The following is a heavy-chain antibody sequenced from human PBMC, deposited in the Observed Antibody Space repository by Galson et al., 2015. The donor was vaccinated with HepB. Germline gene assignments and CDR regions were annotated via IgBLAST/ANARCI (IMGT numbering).Heavy chain of an antibody. CDR1: GFTFSNAW. J-gene: IGHJ4*02. CDR2: IKSKTDGGTT. V-gene: IGHV3-15*01. Sequence: SLRLSCAASGFTFSNAWMSWVRQAPGKGLEWVGRIKSKTDGGTTDYAAPVKGRFTISRDDSKNTLYLQMNSLKTEDTAVYYCTTDRRYGYSYGYGVASRSFDYWGQGTLVTVSS. CDR3: TTDRRYGYSYGYGVASRSFDY. D-gene: IGHD5-18*01.